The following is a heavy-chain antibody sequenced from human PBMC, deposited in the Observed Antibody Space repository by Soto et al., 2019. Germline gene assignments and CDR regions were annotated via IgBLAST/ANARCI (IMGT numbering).Heavy chain of an antibody. CDR3: ARAGTSGWSPEC. CDR1: GGSISGHY. Sequence: SETLSLTCTVSGGSISGHYWIWIRQSPGKGLEWIGYIFYTGSTNYNPSLKSRVTLSADTSKNQFSLRLTSVTAADTAVYSCARAGTSGWSPECWGQGTLVIVSS. V-gene: IGHV4-59*11. J-gene: IGHJ4*02. D-gene: IGHD6-19*01. CDR2: IFYTGST.